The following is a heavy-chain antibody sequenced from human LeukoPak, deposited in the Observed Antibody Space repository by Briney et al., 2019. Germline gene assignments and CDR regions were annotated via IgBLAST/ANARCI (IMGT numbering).Heavy chain of an antibody. CDR2: IYSGGST. Sequence: PGGSLRLSCVASGFTASSDCMSWVRQAPGKGLEWVSVIYSGGSTDYADSVRGRFTISRDKSNNTLYLQMNSLRAEDTAVYFCAAEKPGTGTFLDYWGPGTLVTVSS. V-gene: IGHV3-53*01. CDR3: AAEKPGTGTFLDY. D-gene: IGHD1-1*01. CDR1: GFTASSDC. J-gene: IGHJ4*02.